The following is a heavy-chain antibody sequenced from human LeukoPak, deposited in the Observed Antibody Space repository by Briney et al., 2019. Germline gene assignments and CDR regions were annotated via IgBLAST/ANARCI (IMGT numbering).Heavy chain of an antibody. V-gene: IGHV3-7*01. D-gene: IGHD5-18*01. J-gene: IGHJ4*02. CDR3: ARDGGYGYGSDY. CDR1: GFTFSSYW. CDR2: INQDGSDK. Sequence: PGGSLRLSCAASGFTFSSYWMSWVRQAPGKGLAWVANINQDGSDKYYVDSVKGRFTISRDNAKNSLYLQMNSLRAEDTAVYYCARDGGYGYGSDYWGQGTLVTVSS.